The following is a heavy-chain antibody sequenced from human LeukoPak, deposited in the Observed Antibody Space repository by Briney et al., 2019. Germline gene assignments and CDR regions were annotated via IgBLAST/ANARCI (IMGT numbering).Heavy chain of an antibody. V-gene: IGHV3-48*03. CDR2: ISRSGGSI. CDR3: ARASVTTVTLDY. J-gene: IGHJ4*02. CDR1: GFTFSSYE. Sequence: GGSLRLSCAASGFTFSSYEMNWVRQAPGKGLEWVSYISRSGGSIYYADSVKGRFTISRDNAKNSLYLQMNSLRAEDTAVYYCARASVTTVTLDYWGQGTLVTVSS. D-gene: IGHD4-17*01.